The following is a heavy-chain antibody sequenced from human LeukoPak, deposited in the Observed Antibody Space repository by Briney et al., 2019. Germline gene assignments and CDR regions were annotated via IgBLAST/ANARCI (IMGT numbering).Heavy chain of an antibody. V-gene: IGHV3-13*01. CDR2: LGSAGDK. CDR3: ARAKRETSTRPWTSGMDV. CDR1: GFTLSDYD. J-gene: IGHJ6*02. D-gene: IGHD3/OR15-3a*01. Sequence: QTGGSLRLSCAASGFTLSDYDIHWVRQPIGKGLDWVSGLGSAGDKYHAGSERGRFTISREDAENSVYLQMNGLRPEDKAIYYCARAKRETSTRPWTSGMDVWGQGTRVTVSS.